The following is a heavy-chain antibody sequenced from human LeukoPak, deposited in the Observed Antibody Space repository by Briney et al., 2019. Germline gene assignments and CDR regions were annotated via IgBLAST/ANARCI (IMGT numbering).Heavy chain of an antibody. Sequence: ASVKVSCKASGYTFTSYYMHWVRHAPAQGREWMGIINPSGGSTSYAQKFQGRVTMTRDTSTSTVYMELSSLRSEDTAVYYCAREGGYCSGGSCSGSAFDIWGQGTMVTVSS. J-gene: IGHJ3*02. V-gene: IGHV1-46*03. CDR3: AREGGYCSGGSCSGSAFDI. D-gene: IGHD2-15*01. CDR1: GYTFTSYY. CDR2: INPSGGST.